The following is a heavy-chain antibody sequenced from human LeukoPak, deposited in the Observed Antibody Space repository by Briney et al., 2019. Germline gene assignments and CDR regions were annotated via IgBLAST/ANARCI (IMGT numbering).Heavy chain of an antibody. CDR3: ARDPFNGSGSYYYLY. J-gene: IGHJ4*02. V-gene: IGHV3-7*01. CDR2: IKQDGSEK. D-gene: IGHD3-10*01. CDR1: XXXFSSYW. Sequence: GGSLXXXXXXXXXXFSSYWMSWVRQAPGKGLEWVANIKQDGSEKYYVDSVKGRFTISRDNAKNSLYLQMNSLRAEDTAVYYCARDPFNGSGSYYYLYWGQGTLVTVSS.